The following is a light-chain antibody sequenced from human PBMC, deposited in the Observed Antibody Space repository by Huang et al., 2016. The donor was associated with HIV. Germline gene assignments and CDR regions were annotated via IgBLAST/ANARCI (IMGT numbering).Light chain of an antibody. CDR1: QSVSSN. Sequence: EIVMTQSPATLSVSPGARATLSCRASQSVSSNLAWYQQKPGQAPRLLIYAASTRATSNPARFSGSGSGTEFTLTISSLQSEDFVVYYCQQYNNWPRTFGQGTKVEIK. J-gene: IGKJ1*01. CDR2: AAS. CDR3: QQYNNWPRT. V-gene: IGKV3-15*01.